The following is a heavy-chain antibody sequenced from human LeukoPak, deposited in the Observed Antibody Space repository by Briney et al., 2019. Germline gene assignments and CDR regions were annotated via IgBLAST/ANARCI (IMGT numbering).Heavy chain of an antibody. J-gene: IGHJ6*02. V-gene: IGHV3-48*01. Sequence: GGSLRLSCAASGFTFSSYSMNWVRQAPGKGLEWVSYISSSSSSTIYYADSVKGRFTISRDNAKNSLYLQMNSLRAEDTAVYYCARGRTFGGVIAFYYGMDVWGQGTTVTVSS. CDR3: ARGRTFGGVIAFYYGMDV. CDR1: GFTFSSYS. CDR2: ISSSSSSTI. D-gene: IGHD3-16*02.